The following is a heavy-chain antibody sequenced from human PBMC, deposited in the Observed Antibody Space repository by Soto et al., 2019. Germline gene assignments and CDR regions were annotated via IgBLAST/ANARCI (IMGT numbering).Heavy chain of an antibody. Sequence: EVQLLEPGGGLVQPGGSLRLSCAASGFTFSSFFMSWVRQAPGKGLDWVSGIGANGGGTYYADSVKGRFIISRDNSKNTRYLQMNSLRAKDTAVYYCARDPNGDYLGAFDFWGQKTMVTVSS. CDR1: GFTFSSFF. CDR3: ARDPNGDYLGAFDF. V-gene: IGHV3-23*01. J-gene: IGHJ3*01. CDR2: IGANGGGT. D-gene: IGHD4-17*01.